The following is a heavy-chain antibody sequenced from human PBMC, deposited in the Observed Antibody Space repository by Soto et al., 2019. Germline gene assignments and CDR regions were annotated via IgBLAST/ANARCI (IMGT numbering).Heavy chain of an antibody. V-gene: IGHV3-23*01. D-gene: IGHD2-2*01. Sequence: PGGSLRLSCAASGFTFSSYAMSWVRQAPGKGLEWVSAISGSGGSTYYADSVKGRFTISRDNSKNTLYLQMNSLRAEDTAVYYCATEDGGCSSTSCGAFDIWGQGTMVTVSS. CDR3: ATEDGGCSSTSCGAFDI. CDR2: ISGSGGST. J-gene: IGHJ3*02. CDR1: GFTFSSYA.